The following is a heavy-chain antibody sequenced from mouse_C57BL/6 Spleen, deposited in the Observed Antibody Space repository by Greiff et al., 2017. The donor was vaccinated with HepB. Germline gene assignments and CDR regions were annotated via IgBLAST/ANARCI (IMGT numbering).Heavy chain of an antibody. V-gene: IGHV3-6*01. CDR3: ARDCYGSKDY. D-gene: IGHD1-1*01. Sequence: EVKLMESGPGLVKPSESLSLSCSVSGYSITSCYYWNWIRQFPGNQLEWMGDISYDGSNNYNPSLKNRISITSDTSKNQIFLKLNSVTTEDTATYYCARDCYGSKDYWGQGTTLTVSS. CDR2: ISYDGSN. J-gene: IGHJ2*01. CDR1: GYSITSCYY.